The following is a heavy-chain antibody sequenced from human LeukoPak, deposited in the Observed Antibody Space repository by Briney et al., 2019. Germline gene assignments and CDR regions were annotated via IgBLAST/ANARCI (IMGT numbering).Heavy chain of an antibody. CDR1: AFSFSKFA. J-gene: IGHJ4*02. D-gene: IGHD6-13*01. V-gene: IGHV3-48*03. Sequence: LSGGSLRLSCAASAFSFSKFALIWVRQAPGKGLEWVSYISSSGSTIYYADSVKGRFTISRDNAKNSLYLQMNSLRAEDTAVYYCASLYSSNDYWGQGTLVTVSS. CDR2: ISSSGSTI. CDR3: ASLYSSNDY.